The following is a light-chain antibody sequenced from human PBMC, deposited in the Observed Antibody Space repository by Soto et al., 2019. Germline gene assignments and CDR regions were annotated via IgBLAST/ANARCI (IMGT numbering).Light chain of an antibody. V-gene: IGLV2-14*01. J-gene: IGLJ1*01. CDR2: EVT. CDR3: SSYTTSRTLV. Sequence: QSVLTQPASVSGSPGQSITISCTGTSSDIGGYNYVSWYQQHPDKVPKLMIFEVTKRPSGVSNRFSGSKSGNTASLTISGLQAEDEADYYCSSYTTSRTLVFGTGTKLTVL. CDR1: SSDIGGYNY.